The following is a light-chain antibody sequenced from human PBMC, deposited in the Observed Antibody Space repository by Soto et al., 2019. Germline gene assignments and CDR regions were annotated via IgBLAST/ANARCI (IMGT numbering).Light chain of an antibody. CDR2: DVS. CDR1: QSISSW. V-gene: IGKV1-5*01. Sequence: DIQMTQSPSTLSASVGDRVTITCRASQSISSWLAWYQQKPGEPPKVLIYDVSRLESGVPSRFSGSGSGTEFTLTISRLQPEDVATYYCQQYSSLWAFGQGTKVDIK. J-gene: IGKJ1*01. CDR3: QQYSSLWA.